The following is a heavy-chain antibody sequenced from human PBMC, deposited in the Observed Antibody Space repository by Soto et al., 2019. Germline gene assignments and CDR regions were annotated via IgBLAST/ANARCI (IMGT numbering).Heavy chain of an antibody. CDR1: GYTFTSYG. Sequence: ASVKVSCKASGYTFTSYGISWVRQAPGQVLEGMGWISAYNGNTNYAQKLQGRVTMTTDTSTSTAYIELRSLRSDDTAVYYCARVKSVVAGDAFDIWGQGTMVTVSS. V-gene: IGHV1-18*04. CDR3: ARVKSVVAGDAFDI. CDR2: ISAYNGNT. J-gene: IGHJ3*02. D-gene: IGHD6-19*01.